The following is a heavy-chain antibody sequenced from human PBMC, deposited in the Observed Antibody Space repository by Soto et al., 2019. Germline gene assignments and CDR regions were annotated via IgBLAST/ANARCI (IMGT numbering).Heavy chain of an antibody. CDR2: ISGSGGSA. CDR1: GFTFSKYA. V-gene: IGHV3-23*01. D-gene: IGHD2-2*01. Sequence: GSLRVSFASSGFTFSKYAMTWVRQCPGKWLEWVSAISGSGGSAYYADSVKGRFTISRDNSKNTLYLQMNSLRADDSGVYYCAKDPYSGVLVPVAIGFDPWGPGTLVTVSS. CDR3: AKDPYSGVLVPVAIGFDP. J-gene: IGHJ5*02.